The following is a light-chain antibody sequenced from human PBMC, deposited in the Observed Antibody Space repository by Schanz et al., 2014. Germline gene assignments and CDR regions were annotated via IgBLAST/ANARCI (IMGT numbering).Light chain of an antibody. Sequence: QSALTQPPSASGSPGQSVTISCTGTSSDIGDYKYVSWYQQHPGKAPKLMIYDVSDRPSGVSNRFSGSKSGNTASLTISGLQAEDEADYYCSSYTGSTSFWVFGGGTKLTVL. V-gene: IGLV2-14*01. J-gene: IGLJ3*02. CDR3: SSYTGSTSFWV. CDR2: DVS. CDR1: SSDIGDYKY.